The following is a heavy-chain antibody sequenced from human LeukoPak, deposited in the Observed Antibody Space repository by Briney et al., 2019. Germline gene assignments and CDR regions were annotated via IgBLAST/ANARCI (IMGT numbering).Heavy chain of an antibody. D-gene: IGHD3-22*01. CDR1: GYTFASYD. CDR3: ARLSETAAYYYTSGYYFLGY. J-gene: IGHJ4*02. Sequence: ASVKVSCKASGYTFASYDINWVRKATGQGPEWMGWMNPGSGNTGYAQRFQDRVTMTRDTSTNTAYMELSGLRSEDTAIYYCARLSETAAYYYTSGYYFLGYWGQGTLVTVDS. CDR2: MNPGSGNT. V-gene: IGHV1-8*02.